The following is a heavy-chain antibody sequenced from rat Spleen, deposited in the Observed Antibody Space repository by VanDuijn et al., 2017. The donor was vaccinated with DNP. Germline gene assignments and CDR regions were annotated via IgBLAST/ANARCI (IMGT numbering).Heavy chain of an antibody. Sequence: QVQLKESGPGLVQPSQTLSLTCTVSGFSLTTNGVSWVRQPPGKGLEWIAAISSGGNTYYNSALKSRLSISRDTSKSQVFLKMNSLQTEDTATYYCAREGVYYGLFPDYWGQGVMVTVSS. J-gene: IGHJ2*01. CDR3: AREGVYYGLFPDY. D-gene: IGHD1-6*01. CDR2: ISSGGNT. CDR1: GFSLTTNG. V-gene: IGHV2S12*01.